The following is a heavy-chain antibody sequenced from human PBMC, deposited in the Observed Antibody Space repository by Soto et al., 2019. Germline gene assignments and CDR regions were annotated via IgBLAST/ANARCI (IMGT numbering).Heavy chain of an antibody. D-gene: IGHD2-15*01. V-gene: IGHV1-46*03. CDR1: GYTFISYY. J-gene: IGHJ5*02. CDR2: IHPSGGSA. Sequence: GASVKVSCKASGYTFISYYMHWVRQAPGQGLEWMGLIHPSGGSATYAQKFQGRVTMTRDTSTSTVYMELNSLRSEDTAVYYCARDRSTLGWFDPWGQGTLVTVSS. CDR3: ARDRSTLGWFDP.